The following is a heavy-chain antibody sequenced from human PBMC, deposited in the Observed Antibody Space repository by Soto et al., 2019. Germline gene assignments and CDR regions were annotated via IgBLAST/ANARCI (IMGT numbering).Heavy chain of an antibody. V-gene: IGHV3-33*01. Sequence: QVQLVESGGGVVQPGRSLRLSCAASGFTFSSYGMHWVRQAPGKGLEWVAVIWYDGSNKYYADSVKGRFTISRDNSKNPLYLKMNSLRAEDTAVYYCARAIAAAADYYYYCGMDVWGQGTTVTVSS. CDR3: ARAIAAAADYYYYCGMDV. CDR2: IWYDGSNK. J-gene: IGHJ6*02. D-gene: IGHD6-13*01. CDR1: GFTFSSYG.